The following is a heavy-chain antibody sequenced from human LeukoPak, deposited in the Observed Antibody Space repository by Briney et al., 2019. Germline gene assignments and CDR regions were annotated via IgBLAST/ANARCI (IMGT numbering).Heavy chain of an antibody. CDR3: ARGPINYYDKFDI. CDR1: GGSISNYY. CDR2: IYTSEST. J-gene: IGHJ3*02. V-gene: IGHV4-4*07. Sequence: SETLSLTCTVSGGSISNYYWSWIRQPAGKGLEWIGRIYTSESTDYNPSLKSRVTMSVDTSKNQFSLKLTSVTAADTAVYYCARGPINYYDKFDIRGQGTMVTVSS. D-gene: IGHD3-22*01.